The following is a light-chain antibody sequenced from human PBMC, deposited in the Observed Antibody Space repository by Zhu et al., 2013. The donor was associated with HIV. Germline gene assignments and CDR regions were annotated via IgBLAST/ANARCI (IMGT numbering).Light chain of an antibody. J-gene: IGLJ3*02. CDR3: SSYTSSSTLV. V-gene: IGLV2-14*01. CDR2: EIT. Sequence: QSALTQPASVSGSPGQSITISCTGTSSDVGGYNYVSWYQQHPGKAPKLMLYEITIRPSGVSDRFSGSKSGNTASLTISGLQAEDEADYYCSSYTSSSTLVFGGGTKLTVL. CDR1: SSDVGGYNY.